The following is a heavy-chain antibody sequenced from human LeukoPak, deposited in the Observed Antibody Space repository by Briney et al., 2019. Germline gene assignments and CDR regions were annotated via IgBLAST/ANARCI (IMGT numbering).Heavy chain of an antibody. CDR1: GGTFSSYA. D-gene: IGHD2-2*01. V-gene: IGHV1-69*13. CDR2: IIPIFGTA. Sequence: SVKVSCKASGGTFSSYAISWVRQAPGQGLEWMGRIIPIFGTANYAQKFQDRVTITADESTSTAYMELSSLRSEDTAVYYCAREGVVLPAVTGYYFDYWGQGTLVTVSS. J-gene: IGHJ4*02. CDR3: AREGVVLPAVTGYYFDY.